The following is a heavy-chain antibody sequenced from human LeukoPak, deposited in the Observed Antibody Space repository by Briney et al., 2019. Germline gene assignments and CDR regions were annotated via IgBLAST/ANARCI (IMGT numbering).Heavy chain of an antibody. V-gene: IGHV1-69*01. CDR2: IIPIFGTA. D-gene: IGHD1-26*01. CDR1: GGTFSSYA. J-gene: IGHJ4*02. CDR3: ARGTYSGSYLYYFDY. Sequence: ASVKVSCKASGGTFSSYAISWVRQAPGQGLEWMGGIIPIFGTANYAQKFQGRATITADESTSTAYMELSSLRSEDTAVYYCARGTYSGSYLYYFDYWGQGTLVTVSS.